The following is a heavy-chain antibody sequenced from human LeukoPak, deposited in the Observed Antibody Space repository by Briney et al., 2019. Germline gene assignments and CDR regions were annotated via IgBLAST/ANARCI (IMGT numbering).Heavy chain of an antibody. Sequence: SETLSLTCTVSAYSISSAYYWGWIRQPPGKALEWIGNIFYSGSTNYNPSLKSRVTISVDTSKNQFSLKLSSVIAADTAVYYCARTTEGYCSSASCFGFSYSYYMDVWGKGTTVTISS. CDR3: ARTTEGYCSSASCFGFSYSYYMDV. J-gene: IGHJ6*03. V-gene: IGHV4-38-2*02. CDR2: IFYSGST. D-gene: IGHD2-2*01. CDR1: AYSISSAYY.